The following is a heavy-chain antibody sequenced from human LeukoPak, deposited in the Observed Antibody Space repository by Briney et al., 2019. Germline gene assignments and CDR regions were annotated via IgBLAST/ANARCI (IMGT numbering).Heavy chain of an antibody. CDR3: ARDGGKVWFGEKLPGANAFDI. J-gene: IGHJ3*02. CDR2: IIPIFGTA. V-gene: IGHV1-69*05. D-gene: IGHD3-10*01. Sequence: SVKVSCKASGGTFSSYAISWVRQAPGQGLEWMGRIIPIFGTANYAQKFQGRVTITTDESTSTAYMELGSLRSDDTAVYYCARDGGKVWFGEKLPGANAFDIWGQGTMVTVSS. CDR1: GGTFSSYA.